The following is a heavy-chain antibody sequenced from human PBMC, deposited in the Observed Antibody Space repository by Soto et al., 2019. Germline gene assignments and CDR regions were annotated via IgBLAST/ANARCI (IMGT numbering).Heavy chain of an antibody. CDR2: ISSSSSYI. CDR1: GFTFSSYS. Sequence: GGSLRLSCAASGFTFSSYSMNWVRQAPGKGLEWVSSISSSSSYIYYADSVKGRFTISRDNAKNSLYLQMNSLRAEDTAVYYCASGVDYDFWSGYLKDYHGMDVWGQGTTVTVSS. V-gene: IGHV3-21*01. D-gene: IGHD3-3*01. CDR3: ASGVDYDFWSGYLKDYHGMDV. J-gene: IGHJ6*02.